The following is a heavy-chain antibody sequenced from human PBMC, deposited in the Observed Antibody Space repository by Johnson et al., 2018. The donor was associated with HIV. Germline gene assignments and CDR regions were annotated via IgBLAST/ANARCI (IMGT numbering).Heavy chain of an antibody. J-gene: IGHJ3*02. D-gene: IGHD1-1*01. CDR1: GFTVSSNY. CDR2: IDSSGSGI. V-gene: IGHV3-11*04. CDR3: AKDLMYNWNDVGAFDI. Sequence: QVQLVESGGGLVQPGGSLRLSCAASGFTVSSNYMSWVRQAPGKGLEWVSYIDSSGSGIYYADSVKGRFTISRDNAKNSLYLQMHSLRAEDTAVYYCAKDLMYNWNDVGAFDIWGQGTMVTVSS.